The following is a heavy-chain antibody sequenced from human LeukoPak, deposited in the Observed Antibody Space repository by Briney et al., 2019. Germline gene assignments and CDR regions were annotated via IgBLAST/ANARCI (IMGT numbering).Heavy chain of an antibody. CDR2: ISGSGDIT. J-gene: IGHJ6*03. CDR1: GFTFSSYA. CDR3: ARDLGYSRTAPYYFYMDV. Sequence: PGGSLRLSCAASGFTFSSYAMSWVRQAPGKGLEWVSAISGSGDITYYADSVKGRFTISRDNSKNTLYLQMNSLRAEDTAVYYCARDLGYSRTAPYYFYMDVWGKGTTVTVSS. D-gene: IGHD6-13*01. V-gene: IGHV3-23*01.